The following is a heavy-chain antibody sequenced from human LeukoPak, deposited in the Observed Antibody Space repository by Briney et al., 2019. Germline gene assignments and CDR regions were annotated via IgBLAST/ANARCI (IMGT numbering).Heavy chain of an antibody. CDR3: ARRAGAYSHPYDY. J-gene: IGHJ4*02. CDR1: GFTFSNYG. D-gene: IGHD4/OR15-4a*01. CDR2: IYSDNT. Sequence: GGSLRLSCAASGFTFSNYGMGWVRQAPGKGLEWVSYIYSDNTHYSDSVKGRFTISRDNSKNTLYLQMNSLRAEDTAVYYCARRAGAYSHPYDYWGQGTLVTVSS. V-gene: IGHV3-53*01.